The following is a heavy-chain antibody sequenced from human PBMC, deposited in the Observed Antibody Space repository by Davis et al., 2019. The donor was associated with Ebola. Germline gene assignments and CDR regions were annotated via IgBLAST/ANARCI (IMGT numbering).Heavy chain of an antibody. CDR2: ISASGGFT. D-gene: IGHD2-2*01. V-gene: IGHV3-23*01. CDR3: ANIGSSTSKGPSDY. Sequence: PGGSLRLSCSASGFTFSAHTMHWVRQAPGKGLEWVSVISASGGFTYTADTAKGRFSISRDNSKNTLYLQMNSLRVEDTAVYYCANIGSSTSKGPSDYWGQGTLVTVSS. CDR1: GFTFSAHT. J-gene: IGHJ4*02.